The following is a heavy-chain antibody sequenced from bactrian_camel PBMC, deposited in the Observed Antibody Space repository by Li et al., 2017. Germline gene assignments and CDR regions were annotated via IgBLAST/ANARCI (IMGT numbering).Heavy chain of an antibody. CDR3: AAAPGTNYAQARALSPDTYIH. D-gene: IGHD1*01. CDR1: GYTYGSSC. J-gene: IGHJ4*01. Sequence: VQLVESGGGSVQAGGSLRISCTVSGYTYGSSCMGWFRQAPGKEREDDALIYVAGGRPYYADSVKGRFTISQDYAKTLISLQMDSLVPEDTAVYYCAAAPGTNYAQARALSPDTYIHWGQGTQVTVS. CDR2: IYVAGGRP. V-gene: IGHV3S40*01.